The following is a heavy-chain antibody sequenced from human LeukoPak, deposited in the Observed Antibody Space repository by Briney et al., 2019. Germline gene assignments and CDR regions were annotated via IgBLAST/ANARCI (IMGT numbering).Heavy chain of an antibody. D-gene: IGHD1-1*01. CDR1: GFTFSTYG. CDR2: ISFDGSNE. J-gene: IGHJ4*02. Sequence: GGSLRLSCAASGFTFSTYGMHWVRQAPGEGLEWVALISFDGSNEYYADSVKGRFTISRDNSKNTLYLEMNSLRAEDTAVYYCAKDLFAGNDEFPFSGFDCWGQGTLVTVSS. CDR3: AKDLFAGNDEFPFSGFDC. V-gene: IGHV3-30*18.